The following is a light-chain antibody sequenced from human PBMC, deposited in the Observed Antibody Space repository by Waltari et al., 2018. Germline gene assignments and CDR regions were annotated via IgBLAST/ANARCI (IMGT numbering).Light chain of an antibody. CDR1: PGSVTRAHY. Sequence: QAVVTQEPSLTVSPGGTVTLTCGSSPGSVTRAHYPYWFQQKPGQAPRTLFYDTSDKTPGTPARFSGSLVGGRAALTLSGAQPEDEAEYYCLLYYGGFRVFGGGTKLTVL. CDR3: LLYYGGFRV. J-gene: IGLJ2*01. V-gene: IGLV7-46*01. CDR2: DTS.